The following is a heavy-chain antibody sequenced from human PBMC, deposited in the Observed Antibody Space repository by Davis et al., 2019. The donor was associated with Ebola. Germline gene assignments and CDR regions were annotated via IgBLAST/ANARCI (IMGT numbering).Heavy chain of an antibody. CDR1: GYTFTSYG. Sequence: ASVKVSCKASGYTFTSYGISWVRQAPGQGLEWMGWISAYNGNTNYAQKLRGRVTMTTDTSTSTAYMELRSLRSEDTAVYYCARGSPIPRYYYGMDVWGQGTTVTVSS. CDR2: ISAYNGNT. D-gene: IGHD2-2*02. J-gene: IGHJ6*02. V-gene: IGHV1-18*01. CDR3: ARGSPIPRYYYGMDV.